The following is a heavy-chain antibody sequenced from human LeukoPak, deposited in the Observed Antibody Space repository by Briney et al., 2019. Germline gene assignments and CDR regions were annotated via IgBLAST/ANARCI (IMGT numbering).Heavy chain of an antibody. CDR2: IWYDGSNK. Sequence: GGSLRLSCASSGFTFSSYGKHWVRQAPGKGLEWVAVIWYDGSNKYYADSVKGRFTISRDNSKNTLYLQMNSLRAEDTAVYYCAKGAKELELREGVDHWGQGTLVTVSS. V-gene: IGHV3-33*06. CDR3: AKGAKELELREGVDH. D-gene: IGHD1-7*01. CDR1: GFTFSSYG. J-gene: IGHJ5*02.